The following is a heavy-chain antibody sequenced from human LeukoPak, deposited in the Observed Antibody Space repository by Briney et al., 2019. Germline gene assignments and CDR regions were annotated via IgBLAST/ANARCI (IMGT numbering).Heavy chain of an antibody. CDR3: ASGPESSSWWYYFVY. CDR1: GFTFSDYY. Sequence: GGSLRLSCAASGFTFSDYYMSWIRRAPGKGLEWVSYISSSSSYTNYADSVKGRFTISRDNAKNSLYLQMNSLRAGDTAVYYCASGPESSSWWYYFVYWGQGTLVTVSS. J-gene: IGHJ4*02. CDR2: ISSSSSYT. V-gene: IGHV3-11*06. D-gene: IGHD6-13*01.